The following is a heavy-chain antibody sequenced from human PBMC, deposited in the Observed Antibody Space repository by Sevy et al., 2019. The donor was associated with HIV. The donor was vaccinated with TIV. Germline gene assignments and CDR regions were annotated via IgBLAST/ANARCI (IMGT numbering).Heavy chain of an antibody. J-gene: IGHJ4*02. Sequence: GRSLRLSCAASGFTFSTYWMTWVRQAPGKGLEWVANIKQDGTDKYYVDSVKGRFTVSRDNAKNSLYLQMDSLRVEDTAVYYCARALADWGSLHYSSWGRGTLVTVSS. D-gene: IGHD3-16*01. CDR1: GFTFSTYW. CDR2: IKQDGTDK. CDR3: ARALADWGSLHYSS. V-gene: IGHV3-7*01.